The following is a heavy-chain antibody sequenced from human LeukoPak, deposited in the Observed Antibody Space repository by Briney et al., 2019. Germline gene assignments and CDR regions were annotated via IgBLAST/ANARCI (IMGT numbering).Heavy chain of an antibody. Sequence: GGSLRLSCAASGFTFRHSAVHWVRQAPGRGLEWVAVLSFDGAHKYYAESVKGRFTISKDNSNNTLFLQMDSLRLEDTALYYCVRARAGGLDYWGQGTLVTVSS. V-gene: IGHV3-30*04. CDR3: VRARAGGLDY. CDR2: LSFDGAHK. CDR1: GFTFRHSA. J-gene: IGHJ4*02. D-gene: IGHD3-16*01.